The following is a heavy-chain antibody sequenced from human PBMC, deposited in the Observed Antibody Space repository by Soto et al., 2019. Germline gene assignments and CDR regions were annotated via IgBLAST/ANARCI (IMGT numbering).Heavy chain of an antibody. J-gene: IGHJ5*02. Sequence: SETLSLTCTVSGGSISSGGYYWSWIRQHPGKGLEWIGYIYYSGSTYYNPSLKSRVTISVDTSKNQFSLKLSSVTAADTAVYYCARHDYDFWSGYLAPWGQGTLVTVSS. V-gene: IGHV4-31*03. D-gene: IGHD3-3*01. CDR3: ARHDYDFWSGYLAP. CDR2: IYYSGST. CDR1: GGSISSGGYY.